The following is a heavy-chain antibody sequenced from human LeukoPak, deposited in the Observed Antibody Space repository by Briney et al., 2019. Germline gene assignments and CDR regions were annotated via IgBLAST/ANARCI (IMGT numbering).Heavy chain of an antibody. CDR3: ARIFHLDIVVVPAATPFDY. Sequence: ASVKVSCKASGYTFTGYYMLWVRQAPGQGLEWMGWINPNSGGTNYAQKFQGRVTMTRDTSISTAYMEPSRLRSDDTAVYYCARIFHLDIVVVPAATPFDYWGQGTLVTVSS. CDR2: INPNSGGT. J-gene: IGHJ4*02. V-gene: IGHV1-2*02. D-gene: IGHD2-2*03. CDR1: GYTFTGYY.